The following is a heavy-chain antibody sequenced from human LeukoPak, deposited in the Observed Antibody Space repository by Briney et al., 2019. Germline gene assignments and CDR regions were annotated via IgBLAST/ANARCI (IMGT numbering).Heavy chain of an antibody. J-gene: IGHJ3*02. CDR1: GFTFSSYS. D-gene: IGHD6-13*01. Sequence: GGSLRLSCAASGFTFSSYSMNWVRQAPGKGLEWVSSISSSSSYIYYADSVKGRFTTSRDNAKNSLYLQMNSLRAEDTAVYYCARPAAGTVSDAFDIWGQGTMVTVSS. CDR3: ARPAAGTVSDAFDI. V-gene: IGHV3-21*01. CDR2: ISSSSSYI.